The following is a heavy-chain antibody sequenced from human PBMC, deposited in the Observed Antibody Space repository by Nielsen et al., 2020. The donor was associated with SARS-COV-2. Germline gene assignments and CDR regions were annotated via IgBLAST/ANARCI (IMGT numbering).Heavy chain of an antibody. J-gene: IGHJ6*02. CDR3: AKRRAVFMLTFGGEGAMDV. D-gene: IGHD3-16*01. CDR2: ISYEGSQK. V-gene: IGHV3-30*18. CDR1: GFTFNNFG. Sequence: GESLKISCAASGFTFNNFGFSWVRQAPGKGLEWVASISYEGSQKYYAESLTGRFTVSRDTSKNTVYLQINSLSVEDTAVYHCAKRRAVFMLTFGGEGAMDVWGQGTTVSVSS.